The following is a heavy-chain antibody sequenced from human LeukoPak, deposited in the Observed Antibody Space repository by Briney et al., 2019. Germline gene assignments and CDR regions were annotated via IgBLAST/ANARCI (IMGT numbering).Heavy chain of an antibody. D-gene: IGHD2-2*01. J-gene: IGHJ5*02. Sequence: AGGSLRLSCAASGFTFSSYAMSWVRQAPGKGLEWVSAISGSGGSTYYADSVKVRFTISRDNSKNTLYLQMNSLRAEDTAVYYCAKFRGQEMVVVPAAIPNWFDPWGQGTLVTVSS. V-gene: IGHV3-23*01. CDR3: AKFRGQEMVVVPAAIPNWFDP. CDR1: GFTFSSYA. CDR2: ISGSGGST.